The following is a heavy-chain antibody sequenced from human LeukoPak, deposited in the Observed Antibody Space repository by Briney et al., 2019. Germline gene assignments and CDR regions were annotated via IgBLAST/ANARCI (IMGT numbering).Heavy chain of an antibody. CDR2: INPSGGST. J-gene: IGHJ1*01. CDR3: ARGRRGIAVAGTAPYFQH. Sequence: ASVKVSCKASGYTFTSYYMHRVRQAPGQGLEWMGIINPSGGSTSYAQKFQGRVTMTRDTSTSTVYMELSSLRSEDTAVYYCARGRRGIAVAGTAPYFQHWGQGTLVTVSS. D-gene: IGHD6-19*01. V-gene: IGHV1-46*01. CDR1: GYTFTSYY.